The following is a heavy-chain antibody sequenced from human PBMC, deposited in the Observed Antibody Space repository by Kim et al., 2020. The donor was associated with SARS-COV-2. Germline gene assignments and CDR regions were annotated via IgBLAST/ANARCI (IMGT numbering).Heavy chain of an antibody. CDR3: ARGSSGYTSFDI. CDR2: T. V-gene: IGHV4-34*01. Sequence: TNHNPSLKCRVTISVDTSKNQFALKLGCGTAADTAVYYCARGSSGYTSFDIWGQGTMVTVSS. D-gene: IGHD6-19*01. J-gene: IGHJ3*02.